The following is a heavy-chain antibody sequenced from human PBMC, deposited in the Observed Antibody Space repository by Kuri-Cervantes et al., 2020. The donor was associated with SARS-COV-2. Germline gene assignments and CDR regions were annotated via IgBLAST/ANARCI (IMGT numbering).Heavy chain of an antibody. CDR2: IKQDGSEK. CDR3: ARDNSAYYDFWSGYYNYFDC. V-gene: IGHV3-7*01. CDR1: GFTFSSYW. D-gene: IGHD3-3*01. J-gene: IGHJ4*02. Sequence: GESLKISCAASGFTFSSYWMSWVRQAPGKGLEWVANIKQDGSEKYYVDSVKGRFTISRDNAKNSLYLQMNSLRAEDTAVYYCARDNSAYYDFWSGYYNYFDCWGQGTLVTVSS.